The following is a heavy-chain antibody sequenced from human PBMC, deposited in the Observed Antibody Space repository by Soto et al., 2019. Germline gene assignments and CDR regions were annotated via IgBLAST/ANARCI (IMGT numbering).Heavy chain of an antibody. Sequence: EVQLLESGGGLVQPGGSLRLSCAASGFTFSSYAMSWVRQAPGKGLEWVSAISGSGGSTYYADSVKGRFTISRDNSKNTLYLQMNSRSAEDTAVYYCAKDIGPGRYCSGGSWYAGNFDYWGHGTLVTVSS. CDR1: GFTFSSYA. V-gene: IGHV3-23*01. D-gene: IGHD2-15*01. J-gene: IGHJ4*01. CDR2: ISGSGGST. CDR3: AKDIGPGRYCSGGSWYAGNFDY.